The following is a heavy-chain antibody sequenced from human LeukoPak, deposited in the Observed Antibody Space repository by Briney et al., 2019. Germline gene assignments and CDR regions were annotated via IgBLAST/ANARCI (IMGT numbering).Heavy chain of an antibody. Sequence: GGSLRLSCEASGFTFRSFAMSWVRQAPGKGLEWLSGISASGHYIYQADSVKGRFTISRDNSKNTLYIEINSLRVGDTAVYYCARDGSWGDYQFYFYMDVWGKGTRVTVSS. J-gene: IGHJ6*03. CDR3: ARDGSWGDYQFYFYMDV. V-gene: IGHV3-23*01. CDR1: GFTFRSFA. D-gene: IGHD2-2*01. CDR2: ISASGHYI.